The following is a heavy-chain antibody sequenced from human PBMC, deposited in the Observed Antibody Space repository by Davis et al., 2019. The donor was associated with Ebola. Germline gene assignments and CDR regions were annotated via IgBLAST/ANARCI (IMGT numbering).Heavy chain of an antibody. CDR1: GYTFTGYY. Sequence: AASVKVSCQASGYTFTGYYMHWVRQAPGQGLEWMGWINPNSGGTNYAQKFQGWVTMTRDTSISTAYMELSRLRSDDTAVYYCARGGYCSGGSCYFVDYWGQGTLVTVSS. D-gene: IGHD2-15*01. J-gene: IGHJ4*02. CDR3: ARGGYCSGGSCYFVDY. CDR2: INPNSGGT. V-gene: IGHV1-2*04.